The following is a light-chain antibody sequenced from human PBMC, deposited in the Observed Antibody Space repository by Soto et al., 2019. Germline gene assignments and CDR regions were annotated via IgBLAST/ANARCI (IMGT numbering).Light chain of an antibody. CDR2: GAS. CDR1: QSVSSSY. CDR3: QQYGISPYT. V-gene: IGKV3-20*01. Sequence: EIVLTQSPGTLSLSPGERATLSCRASQSVSSSYLAWYQQKPGQAPRLLIYGASSRATGIPDRFSGSGSGTDFTLTISRLEPEDFAVYYCQQYGISPYTLGQGTKLDIK. J-gene: IGKJ2*01.